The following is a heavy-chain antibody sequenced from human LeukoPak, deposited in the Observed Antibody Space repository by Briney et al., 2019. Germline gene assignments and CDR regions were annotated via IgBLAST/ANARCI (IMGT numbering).Heavy chain of an antibody. V-gene: IGHV4-59*12. CDR2: IYHSGTT. Sequence: SETLSLTCTVSGGSISSYYWSWIRQPPGKGLEWIGYIYHSGTTNYNPSLKSRVTISVDTSKNQFSLKLSSVTAADTAVYYCARDEWGSSSWYGGDDAFDIWGQGTMVTVSS. J-gene: IGHJ3*02. CDR3: ARDEWGSSSWYGGDDAFDI. D-gene: IGHD6-13*01. CDR1: GGSISSYY.